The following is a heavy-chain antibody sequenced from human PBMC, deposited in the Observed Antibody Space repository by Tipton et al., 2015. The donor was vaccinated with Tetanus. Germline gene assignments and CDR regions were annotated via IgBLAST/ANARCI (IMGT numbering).Heavy chain of an antibody. Sequence: GSLRLSCVGSGFTFSDYSINWVRQAPGRGLEWVTFISGSGGHIYYADSVKGRFTVSRDNAKNSVYLQMNSLRDEDTAIYYCARAFRPIFGVAQPFDPWGQGTLVTVSS. CDR2: ISGSGGHI. J-gene: IGHJ5*02. D-gene: IGHD3-3*01. CDR3: ARAFRPIFGVAQPFDP. V-gene: IGHV3-48*02. CDR1: GFTFSDYS.